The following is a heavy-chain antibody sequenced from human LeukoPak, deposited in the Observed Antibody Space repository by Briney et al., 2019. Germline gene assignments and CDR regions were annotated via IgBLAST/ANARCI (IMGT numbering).Heavy chain of an antibody. J-gene: IGHJ4*02. CDR2: ISNSGEST. Sequence: GGSLGLSCEASGFTFASYGMSWVRQAPGKGLEGVSSISNSGESTFYAASVKGRFTFSRENSKNPLYLQMNNLRAEDTAVYYCVKAGPYYFDCWGQGTLVTVSS. CDR1: GFTFASYG. CDR3: VKAGPYYFDC. V-gene: IGHV3-23*01.